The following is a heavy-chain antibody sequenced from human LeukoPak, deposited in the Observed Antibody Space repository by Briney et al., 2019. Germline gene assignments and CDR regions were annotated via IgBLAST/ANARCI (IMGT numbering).Heavy chain of an antibody. CDR1: GFTFSTYA. D-gene: IGHD3-22*01. Sequence: GGSLRLSCAASGFTFSTYAMHWVRQAPGKGLEYVSGISSNGGNTYYANSVKGRFTISRDNSKNTLYLQMNSLRAEDTAVYYCAKPPSDYYDSSGYRDYWGQGTLVTVSS. CDR2: ISSNGGNT. V-gene: IGHV3-64*01. J-gene: IGHJ4*02. CDR3: AKPPSDYYDSSGYRDY.